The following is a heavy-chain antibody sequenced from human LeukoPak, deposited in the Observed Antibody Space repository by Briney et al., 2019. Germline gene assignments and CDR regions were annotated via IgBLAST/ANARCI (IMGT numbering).Heavy chain of an antibody. CDR3: ARDQGLTAPPPYGLDI. Sequence: SVKVSCKTSGGTFSSSAITWVRQAPGQGLEWMGRIIPVLNITTYAQKFQGSVTITADTSTSTVYMELSSLRSEETAVYYCARDQGLTAPPPYGLDIWGQGTTVIVSS. D-gene: IGHD5-18*01. J-gene: IGHJ6*02. CDR2: IIPVLNIT. CDR1: GGTFSSSA. V-gene: IGHV1-69*04.